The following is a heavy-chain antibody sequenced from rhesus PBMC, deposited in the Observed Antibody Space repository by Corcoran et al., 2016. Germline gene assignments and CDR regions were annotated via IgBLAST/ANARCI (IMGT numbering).Heavy chain of an antibody. CDR3: ARADWWQRLVLSPFDY. V-gene: IGHV4-160*01. Sequence: QVQLQESGPGLVKPSETLSLTCAVSGGSISSNFWTWIRQSPGKGLEWIGYIYGGDGRTNTTPALKSRVTISTDTSTNHFSLKLSSVTAADTAVYYCARADWWQRLVLSPFDYWGQGVLVTVSS. J-gene: IGHJ4*01. CDR2: IYGGDGRT. CDR1: GGSISSNF. D-gene: IGHD6-31*01.